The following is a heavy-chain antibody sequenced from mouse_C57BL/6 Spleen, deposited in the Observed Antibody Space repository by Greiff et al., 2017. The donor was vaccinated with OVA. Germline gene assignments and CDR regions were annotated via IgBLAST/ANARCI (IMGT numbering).Heavy chain of an antibody. CDR2: INPSNGGT. CDR1: GYTFTSYW. J-gene: IGHJ3*01. Sequence: QVQLQQPGTELVKPGASVKLSCKASGYTFTSYWMHWVKQRPGQGLEWIGNINPSNGGTNYNEKFKSKATLPVDKSSRTAYMQLSSLTSEDSAVYYCARRRRMNWPFAYWGQGTLVTVSA. D-gene: IGHD4-1*01. V-gene: IGHV1-53*01. CDR3: ARRRRMNWPFAY.